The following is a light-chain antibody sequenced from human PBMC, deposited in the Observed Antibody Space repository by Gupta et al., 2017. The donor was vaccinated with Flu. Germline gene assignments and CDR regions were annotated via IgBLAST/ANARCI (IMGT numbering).Light chain of an antibody. J-gene: IGKJ2*02. CDR3: QQYNNLARGT. CDR1: QSVRTN. CDR2: VAS. V-gene: IGKV3-15*01. Sequence: EIVTLSCRASQSVRTNLAWYQHRPGQAPRLLIYVASTRATVIPARFSGFGSETEFTLTISSLQSEDFAVYYCQQYNNLARGTFGQGTKLQIK.